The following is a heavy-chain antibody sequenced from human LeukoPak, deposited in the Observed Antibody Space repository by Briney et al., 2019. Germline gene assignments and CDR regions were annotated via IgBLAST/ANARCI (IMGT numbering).Heavy chain of an antibody. J-gene: IGHJ4*02. CDR2: ISSDGKNE. CDR3: ARGAYQWYFDY. D-gene: IGHD6-19*01. Sequence: GGSLRLSCADSRFIFNDYAIHWVRQAPGKGLEWVAVISSDGKNEYYADFVKGRSTISRDNSKNTLYLQMNSLRVEDTAVYYCARGAYQWYFDYWGQGTLVTVSS. CDR1: RFIFNDYA. V-gene: IGHV3-30*04.